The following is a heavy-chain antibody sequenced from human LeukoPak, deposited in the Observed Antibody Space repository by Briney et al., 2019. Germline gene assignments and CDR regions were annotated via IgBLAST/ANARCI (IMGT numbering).Heavy chain of an antibody. Sequence: SETLSLTCAVYGGSFSGYYWSGIRQPPGKGLEWIGEINHSGSTNYNPSLKSRVTISVDTSKNQFSLKLSSVTAADTAVYYCARGSPGGQYWGQGTLVTVSP. CDR2: INHSGST. D-gene: IGHD3-16*01. CDR1: GGSFSGYY. J-gene: IGHJ4*02. V-gene: IGHV4-34*01. CDR3: ARGSPGGQY.